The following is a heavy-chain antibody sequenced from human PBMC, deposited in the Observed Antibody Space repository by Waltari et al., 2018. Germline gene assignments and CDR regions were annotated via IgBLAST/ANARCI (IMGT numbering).Heavy chain of an antibody. J-gene: IGHJ6*02. Sequence: QVQLVQSGSELKKPGASVKVSCKASGYTFNSYAMNWVRQAPGQGLEGMGWINTNPGNPTYAQGFKGRFVFSLDTSVSTAYLQISSLKAVDTAVYYCARLDYGDYAYYYYGMDVWGQGTTVTVSS. D-gene: IGHD4-17*01. V-gene: IGHV7-4-1*02. CDR2: INTNPGNP. CDR1: GYTFNSYA. CDR3: ARLDYGDYAYYYYGMDV.